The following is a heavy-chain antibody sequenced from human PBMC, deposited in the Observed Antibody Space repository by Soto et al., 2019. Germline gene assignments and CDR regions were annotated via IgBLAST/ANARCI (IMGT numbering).Heavy chain of an antibody. D-gene: IGHD6-6*01. CDR2: ISGSGGST. J-gene: IGHJ4*02. CDR3: SIYRGGGVLSRLDY. V-gene: IGHV3-23*01. CDR1: GFTFSSYA. Sequence: GGSLRLSCAASGFTFSSYAMSWVRQAPGKGLEWVSAISGSGGSTYYADSVKGRFTISRDNSKNTLYLQMNSLRAEDTAVYYCSIYRGGGVLSRLDYCXQGSLVTVSS.